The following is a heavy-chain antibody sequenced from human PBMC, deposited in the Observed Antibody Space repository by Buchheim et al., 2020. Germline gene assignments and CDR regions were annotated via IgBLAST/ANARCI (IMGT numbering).Heavy chain of an antibody. CDR3: ARKGPHSRFAVFDY. CDR1: GFTFSSYG. CDR2: IWYDGSNK. D-gene: IGHD3-10*01. J-gene: IGHJ4*02. V-gene: IGHV3-33*01. Sequence: QVQLVESGGGVVQPGRSLRLSCAASGFTFSSYGMHWVRQAPGKGLEWVAVIWYDGSNKYYADSVKGRFTISRDNSKKTLYLQMNSLRAEDTAVYYCARKGPHSRFAVFDYWGQGTL.